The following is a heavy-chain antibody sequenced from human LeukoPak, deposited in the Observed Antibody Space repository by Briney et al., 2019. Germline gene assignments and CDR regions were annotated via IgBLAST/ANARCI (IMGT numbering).Heavy chain of an antibody. J-gene: IGHJ6*03. D-gene: IGHD3-10*01. CDR2: IFDSGGT. V-gene: IGHV4-34*12. CDR3: ARVYGSGARYSYYYMDV. CDR1: GFTFSTYT. Sequence: GALRLSCVASGFTFSTYTMNWVRQTPGKGRERIGNIFDSGGTYYSPSLTSRVTISVETSKNQFSLKLSSVTAADTAVYYCARVYGSGARYSYYYMDVWGKGTTVTVSS.